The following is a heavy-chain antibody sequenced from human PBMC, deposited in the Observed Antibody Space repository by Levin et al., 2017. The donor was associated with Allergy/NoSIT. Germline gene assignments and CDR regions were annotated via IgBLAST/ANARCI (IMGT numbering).Heavy chain of an antibody. V-gene: IGHV3-9*03. J-gene: IGHJ4*02. Sequence: SGGSLRLSCAASGFNFDGYAMHWVRQAPGKGLEWVSGISWNSNKMDYADSVKGRFTISRDNAKNSLYLQMNSLRADDMALYYCVNGDDSSADTFDYWGQGTLVTVSS. CDR2: ISWNSNKM. CDR1: GFNFDGYA. CDR3: VNGDDSSADTFDY. D-gene: IGHD3-22*01.